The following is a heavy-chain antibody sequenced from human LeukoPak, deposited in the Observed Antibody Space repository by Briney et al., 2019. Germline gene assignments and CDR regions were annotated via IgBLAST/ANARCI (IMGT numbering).Heavy chain of an antibody. V-gene: IGHV3-7*01. CDR3: AREDDYGDFDY. Sequence: GGSLRLSCAAPGFTFSGHWMSWVRQAPGKGLEWVANIKQDGSETSYVDSVKGRFTISRDNAKNSLYLQVNSLRADDTAVYYCAREDDYGDFDYWGQGTLVTVSS. CDR1: GFTFSGHW. J-gene: IGHJ4*02. CDR2: IKQDGSET. D-gene: IGHD4-17*01.